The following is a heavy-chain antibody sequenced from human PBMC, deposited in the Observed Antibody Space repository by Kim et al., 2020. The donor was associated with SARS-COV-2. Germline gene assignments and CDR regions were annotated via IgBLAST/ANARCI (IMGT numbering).Heavy chain of an antibody. CDR2: IYYSGST. CDR1: GGSISSSSYY. CDR3: ARGDTAMVDDAFDI. J-gene: IGHJ3*02. V-gene: IGHV4-39*07. Sequence: SETLSLTCTVSGGSISSSSYYWGWIRQPPGKGLEWIGSIYYSGSTYYNPSLKSRVTISVDTSKNQFSLKLSSVTAADTAVYYCARGDTAMVDDAFDIWGQGTMVTVSS. D-gene: IGHD5-18*01.